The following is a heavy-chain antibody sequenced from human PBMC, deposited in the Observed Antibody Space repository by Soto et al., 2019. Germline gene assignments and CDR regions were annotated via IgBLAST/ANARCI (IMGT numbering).Heavy chain of an antibody. CDR1: SGSFRGYY. Sequence: SETLSLTCAVYSGSFRGYYWSWIRQPPGKGLEWIGEINHSGSTNYNPSLKSRVTISVDTSKNQFSLKLSSVTAADTAVYYCARELSRHIVVVTATTNMDVWGQGTTVT. V-gene: IGHV4-34*01. CDR3: ARELSRHIVVVTATTNMDV. D-gene: IGHD2-21*02. CDR2: INHSGST. J-gene: IGHJ6*02.